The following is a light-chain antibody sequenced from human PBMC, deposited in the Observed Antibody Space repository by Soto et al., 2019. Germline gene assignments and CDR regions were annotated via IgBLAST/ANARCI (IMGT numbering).Light chain of an antibody. CDR2: DAS. J-gene: IGKJ5*01. CDR3: QKYNSYPVT. V-gene: IGKV1-33*01. CDR1: EHINNY. Sequence: DIQMTQSPPSLSASVGDRVTITCQASEHINNYLNWYQQIPGKAPKLLIYDASNLAAGAPSRFSGSGSGTAFTFAISGLQPDDVATYYCQKYNSYPVTFGQGTRLEIK.